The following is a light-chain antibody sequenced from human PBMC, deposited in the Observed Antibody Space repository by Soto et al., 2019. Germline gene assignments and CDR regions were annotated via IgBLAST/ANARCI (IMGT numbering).Light chain of an antibody. CDR3: AAWDDSLNVLV. CDR1: SSNIGSKS. CDR2: SNN. Sequence: QSVLTQPPSASGTPGQTLTISCSGSSSNIGSKSVSWYQHLPQTAPKLLIYSNNQRPSGVPGRFSGSKSGTSASLAISGLQSDDETQYYCAAWDDSLNVLVFGGGTKLTVL. V-gene: IGLV1-44*01. J-gene: IGLJ2*01.